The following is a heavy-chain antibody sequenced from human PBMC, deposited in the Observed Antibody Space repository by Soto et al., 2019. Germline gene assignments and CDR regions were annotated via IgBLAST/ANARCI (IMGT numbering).Heavy chain of an antibody. CDR1: GGSISSYS. J-gene: IGHJ4*02. V-gene: IGHV4-59*06. D-gene: IGHD2-2*01. CDR3: ARDVGSSHGPGHPHYFDY. CDR2: IYHSGST. Sequence: SETLSLTCTVSGGSISSYSWSWIRQPPGKGLEWIGYIYHSGSTYYNPSLKSRATISLDTSRNQFFLNLNSVTAADTAVYYCARDVGSSHGPGHPHYFDYWGQGTLVTVSS.